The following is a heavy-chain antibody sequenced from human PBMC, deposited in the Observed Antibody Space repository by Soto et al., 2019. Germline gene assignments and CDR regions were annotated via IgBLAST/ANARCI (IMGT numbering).Heavy chain of an antibody. CDR1: GYTFTGYY. J-gene: IGHJ4*02. D-gene: IGHD4-17*01. CDR3: ARVREVGDDYGDPVGLLPQHYFDY. V-gene: IGHV1-2*04. Sequence: ASVKVSCKASGYTFTGYYMHWVRQAPGQGLEWMGWINPNSGGTNYAQKFQGWVTMTRDTSISTAYMELSRLRSDDTAVYYCARVREVGDDYGDPVGLLPQHYFDYWGQGTLVTVSS. CDR2: INPNSGGT.